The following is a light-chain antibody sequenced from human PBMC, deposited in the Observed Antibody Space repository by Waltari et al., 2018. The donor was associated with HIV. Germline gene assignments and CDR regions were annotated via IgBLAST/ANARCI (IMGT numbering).Light chain of an antibody. J-gene: IGLJ2*01. CDR2: EVS. V-gene: IGLV2-14*01. CDR3: SSFTTSNYLL. Sequence: QSALTQPASVSGSPGQSITVSCTGTSSDVGAYDFVSWYQQTPGTAPTLVIYEVSYRPSGISNRFSGSKSGNTASRTISGLQTEDEADYYCSSFTTSNYLLFGGGTKVTVL. CDR1: SSDVGAYDF.